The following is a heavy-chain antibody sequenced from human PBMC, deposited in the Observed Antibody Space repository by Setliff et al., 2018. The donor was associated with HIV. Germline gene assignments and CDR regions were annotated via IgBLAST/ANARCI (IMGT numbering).Heavy chain of an antibody. D-gene: IGHD4-17*01. J-gene: IGHJ6*02. CDR3: ARGRPWGVTTPHGMDV. CDR2: ISTSDGIST. V-gene: IGHV3-74*03. Sequence: PGGSLRLSCAASRFSFTSYAMNWVRQAPGKGLEWVSFISTSDGISTKHADSVKGRFTISRDNAKNTLFLQMNSLGAEDTAVYYCARGRPWGVTTPHGMDVWGQGTTVTVSS. CDR1: RFSFTSYA.